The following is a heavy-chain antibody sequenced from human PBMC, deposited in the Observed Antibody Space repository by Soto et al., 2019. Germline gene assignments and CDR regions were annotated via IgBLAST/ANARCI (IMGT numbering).Heavy chain of an antibody. CDR1: GYTFTSYD. J-gene: IGHJ6*02. V-gene: IGHV1-8*01. CDR2: MNPNSGNT. Sequence: ASVKVSCKASGYTFTSYDINWVRQATGQGLEWMGWMNPNSGNTGYAQKFQGRVTMTRNTSISTAYMELSSLRSEDTAVYYCARLRVSSGWYSPNYYYYGMDVWGQGTTVTVYS. CDR3: ARLRVSSGWYSPNYYYYGMDV. D-gene: IGHD6-19*01.